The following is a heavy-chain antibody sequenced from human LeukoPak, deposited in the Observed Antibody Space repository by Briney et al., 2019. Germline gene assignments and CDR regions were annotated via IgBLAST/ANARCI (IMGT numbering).Heavy chain of an antibody. V-gene: IGHV3-7*01. CDR3: AKDRWLRVGSGSYMEY. J-gene: IGHJ4*02. Sequence: GGSLRLSCAASGFSFRSYWMSWVRQAPGKGLEWVANIRQDGNEIYYADSVKGRFTISRDNSKNTLYLQMNSLRAEDTAVYYCAKDRWLRVGSGSYMEYWGQGTLVTVSS. CDR1: GFSFRSYW. CDR2: IRQDGNEI. D-gene: IGHD3-10*01.